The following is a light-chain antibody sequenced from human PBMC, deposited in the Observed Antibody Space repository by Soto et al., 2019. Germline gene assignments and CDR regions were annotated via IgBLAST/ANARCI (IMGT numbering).Light chain of an antibody. V-gene: IGLV2-14*03. CDR3: NSYTSASTYF. CDR1: GSDIGSYNY. J-gene: IGLJ1*01. CDR2: DVT. Sequence: QSVLTQPASVSGSPGQSITISCTGTGSDIGSYNYVSWYQHHPGKVPKFIIYDVTNRPSGVSDRFSGSKSGKTASLTISGLQAEDEADYYCNSYTSASTYFFGNGTKVTVL.